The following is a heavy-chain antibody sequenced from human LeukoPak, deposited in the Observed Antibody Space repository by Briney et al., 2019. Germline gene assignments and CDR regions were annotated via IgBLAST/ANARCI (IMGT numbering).Heavy chain of an antibody. V-gene: IGHV3-21*01. Sequence: GGSLRLSCAASGFTFSSYSMNWVRQAPGKGLEWVSSISSSSSYIYYADSVKGRFTISRDNAKNSLYLQMNSLRAEDTAVYYCARGIAAAGIGSNGYWGQGTLVTVSS. D-gene: IGHD6-13*01. J-gene: IGHJ4*02. CDR3: ARGIAAAGIGSNGY. CDR1: GFTFSSYS. CDR2: ISSSSSYI.